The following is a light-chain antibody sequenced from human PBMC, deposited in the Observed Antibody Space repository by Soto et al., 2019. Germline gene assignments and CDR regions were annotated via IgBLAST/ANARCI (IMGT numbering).Light chain of an antibody. CDR1: QSISSY. J-gene: IGKJ1*01. V-gene: IGKV1-39*01. Sequence: DIQMTQSPSSLSACVGDRVTITCRASQSISSYLNWYQQKPGKAPKLLIYAASSLQSGVSSRFTGSGSGTDFTLTISSLQPEDFATYYCQQSSTSRWTFGPGTKV. CDR2: AAS. CDR3: QQSSTSRWT.